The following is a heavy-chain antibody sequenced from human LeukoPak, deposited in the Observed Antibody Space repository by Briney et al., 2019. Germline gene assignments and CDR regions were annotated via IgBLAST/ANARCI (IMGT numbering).Heavy chain of an antibody. Sequence: ASVKVSCKASGYTFTSYGISWVRQAPGQGLEWMGWISAYNGNTNYAQKLQGRVTMTTDTSTSTAYMELRSLRSDDTAVYYCARVSRTDKSAYYYYMDVWGKGTTVTVSS. CDR3: ARVSRTDKSAYYYYMDV. CDR2: ISAYNGNT. CDR1: GYTFTSYG. V-gene: IGHV1-18*01. J-gene: IGHJ6*03. D-gene: IGHD2-2*01.